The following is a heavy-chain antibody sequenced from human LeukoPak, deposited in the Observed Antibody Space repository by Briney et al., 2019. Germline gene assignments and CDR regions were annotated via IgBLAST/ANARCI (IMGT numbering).Heavy chain of an antibody. CDR1: GFTFRTFS. CDR3: TYLRTPYYNDKWLDP. V-gene: IGHV3-48*04. D-gene: IGHD3/OR15-3a*01. Sequence: PGGSLRLSCAASGFTFRTFSMNWVRQAPGKGLECLSYISSGGTPIYYADSVKGRFTISRDDAQNLVYLQMNSLRAEDTAVYYCTYLRTPYYNDKWLDPWGQGALVTVSS. J-gene: IGHJ5*02. CDR2: ISSGGTPI.